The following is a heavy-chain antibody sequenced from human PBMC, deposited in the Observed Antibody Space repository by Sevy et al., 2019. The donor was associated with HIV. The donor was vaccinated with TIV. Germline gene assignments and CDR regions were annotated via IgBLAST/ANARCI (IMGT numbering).Heavy chain of an antibody. CDR3: ARGEEYYHSSGYWDY. CDR2: ISAYNRNT. D-gene: IGHD3-22*01. CDR1: GYTFTSYG. J-gene: IGHJ4*02. V-gene: IGHV1-18*04. Sequence: ASVKVSCKASGYTFTSYGISWVRQAPGQGLERMGWISAYNRNTNYAQKLQGRVTMTTDTSTSTAYMELRSLRSVDTAVYYCARGEEYYHSSGYWDYWGQGTSVTVSS.